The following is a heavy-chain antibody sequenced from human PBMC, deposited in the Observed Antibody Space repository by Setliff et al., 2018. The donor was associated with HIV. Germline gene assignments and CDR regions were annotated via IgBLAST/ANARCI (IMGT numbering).Heavy chain of an antibody. CDR3: LTVGANPDY. CDR1: GFIFSDHD. V-gene: IGHV3-72*01. D-gene: IGHD1-26*01. Sequence: PGGSLRLSCAASGFIFSDHDMDWVRQAPGKGLEWVGHSKNKADNEAHRYTTEFAASLKGRFTILRDDSRNTLYLQMNSLRTEDTAVYYCLTVGANPDYWGQGTLVTVSS. CDR2: SKNKADNEAHRYTT. J-gene: IGHJ4*02.